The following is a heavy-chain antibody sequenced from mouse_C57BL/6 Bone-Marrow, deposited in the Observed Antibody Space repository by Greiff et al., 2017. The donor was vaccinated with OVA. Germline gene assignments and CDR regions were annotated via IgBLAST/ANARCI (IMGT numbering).Heavy chain of an antibody. CDR2: IDPETGGT. Sequence: QVQLQQSGAELVRPGASVTLSCKASGYTFTDYEMHWVKQTPVHGLEWIGAIDPETGGTAYNQKFKGKAILTADKSSSTAYMELRSLTSEDSAVYYCTRRCYGYDWFAYWGQGTRVTVSA. D-gene: IGHD2-2*01. V-gene: IGHV1-15*01. CDR1: GYTFTDYE. CDR3: TRRCYGYDWFAY. J-gene: IGHJ3*01.